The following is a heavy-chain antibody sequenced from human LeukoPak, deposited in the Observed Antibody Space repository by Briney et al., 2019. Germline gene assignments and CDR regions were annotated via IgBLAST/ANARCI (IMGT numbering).Heavy chain of an antibody. D-gene: IGHD6-13*01. J-gene: IGHJ6*03. CDR3: ARGMGSSWWPIPRYYYYMDV. V-gene: IGHV1-69*05. Sequence: SVKVSCKASGGTFSSYAISWVRQAPGQGLEWMGGIIPIFGTANYAQKFQGRVTMTRNTSISTAYMELSSLRSEDTAVYYCARGMGSSWWPIPRYYYYMDVWGKGTTVTISS. CDR2: IIPIFGTA. CDR1: GGTFSSYA.